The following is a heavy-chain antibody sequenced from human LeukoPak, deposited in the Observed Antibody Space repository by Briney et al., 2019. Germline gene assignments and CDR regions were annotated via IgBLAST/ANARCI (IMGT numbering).Heavy chain of an antibody. J-gene: IGHJ6*02. V-gene: IGHV7-4-1*01. CDR1: GYTFTSYA. D-gene: IGHD3-3*01. CDR2: INTNTGNP. CDR3: AREPYYDFWSGYYYTYYYGMDV. Sequence: ASVKVSCKASGYTFTSYAMNWVRQAPGQGLEWMGWINTNTGNPTYAQGFTGQFVFSLDTSVSTAYLQICSLKAEDTAVYYCAREPYYDFWSGYYYTYYYGMDVWGQGTTVTVSS.